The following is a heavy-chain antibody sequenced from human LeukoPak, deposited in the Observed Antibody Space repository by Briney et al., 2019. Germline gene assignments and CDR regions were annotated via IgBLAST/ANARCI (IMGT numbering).Heavy chain of an antibody. D-gene: IGHD2-2*01. Sequence: PGGSLRLSCAASRFTFSDFYMTWIRQAPGKGLEWVSYISSSGSTIYYADSVKGRFTISRDNAKNSLYLQMNSLRAEDTAVYYCARDLRYQLRAGLVYWGQGTLVTVSS. CDR1: RFTFSDFY. CDR3: ARDLRYQLRAGLVY. CDR2: ISSSGSTI. J-gene: IGHJ4*02. V-gene: IGHV3-11*01.